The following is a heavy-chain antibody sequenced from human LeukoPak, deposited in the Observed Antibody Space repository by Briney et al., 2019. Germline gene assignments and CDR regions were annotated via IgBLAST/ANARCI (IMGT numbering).Heavy chain of an antibody. CDR2: IIPIFGTA. Sequence: ASVKVSCKASGGTFSSYAISWVRQAPGQGLEWMGGIIPIFGTANYAQKFQGRVTITADESTSTAYMELSSLRSEDTAVYYCARGPTKYRLHYYYMDVWGKGTTVTVS. V-gene: IGHV1-69*01. CDR1: GGTFSSYA. D-gene: IGHD2-2*01. CDR3: ARGPTKYRLHYYYMDV. J-gene: IGHJ6*03.